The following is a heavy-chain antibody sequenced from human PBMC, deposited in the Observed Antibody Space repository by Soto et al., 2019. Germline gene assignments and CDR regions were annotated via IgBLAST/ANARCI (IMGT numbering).Heavy chain of an antibody. CDR1: GGSISSGGFH. D-gene: IGHD6-13*01. V-gene: IGHV4-31*03. CDR3: ARDPAAGRGNFDY. J-gene: IGHJ4*02. Sequence: QVQLQESGPGLVKPSQTLSLTCTVSGGSISSGGFHWNWIRQHPGKGLEWIGYIYYSGSTYYNPSLKSRITISVDTSKNHFSLKLSSVTAADTAVYYCARDPAAGRGNFDYWGQRTLVTVSS. CDR2: IYYSGST.